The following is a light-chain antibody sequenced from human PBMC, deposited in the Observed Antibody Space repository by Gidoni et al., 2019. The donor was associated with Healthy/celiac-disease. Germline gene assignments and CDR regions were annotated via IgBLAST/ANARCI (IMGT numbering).Light chain of an antibody. CDR3: CSYAGSYTVV. J-gene: IGLJ2*01. Sequence: LTQPRSVSGSPGQSVTISCTGTSSDVGGYNYVSWYHQHPGKAPKLMIYDVSKRPSGVPDRFSGSKSGNTASLTISGLQAEDEADYYCCSYAGSYTVVFGGGTKLTVL. CDR1: SSDVGGYNY. CDR2: DVS. V-gene: IGLV2-11*01.